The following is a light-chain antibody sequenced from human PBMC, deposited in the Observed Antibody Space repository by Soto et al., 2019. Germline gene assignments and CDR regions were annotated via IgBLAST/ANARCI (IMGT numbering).Light chain of an antibody. Sequence: QAVVTQSPSASASLGASVRLTCTLSSGHSSYAIAWHQKQPGKSPRYLMDLKNDGSHTKGDGIPDRFSGSSSGAERSLIISSLQSEDEADYYCQTWGTGFRVFGGGTKLTVL. CDR2: LKNDGSH. CDR3: QTWGTGFRV. V-gene: IGLV4-69*01. J-gene: IGLJ3*02. CDR1: SGHSSYA.